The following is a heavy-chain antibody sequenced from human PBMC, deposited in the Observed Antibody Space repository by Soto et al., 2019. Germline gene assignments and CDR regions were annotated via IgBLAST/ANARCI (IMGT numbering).Heavy chain of an antibody. CDR1: GGSISSSSYY. CDR2: IYYSGST. V-gene: IGHV4-39*01. Sequence: PSETLSLTCTVSGGSISSSSYYWGWIRQPPGKGLEWIGSIYYSGSTYYNPSLKSRVTISVDTSKNQFSLKLSSVTAADTAVYYFASDRSLFIVVVPAAVFDYWGQGTLVTVSS. J-gene: IGHJ4*02. CDR3: ASDRSLFIVVVPAAVFDY. D-gene: IGHD2-2*01.